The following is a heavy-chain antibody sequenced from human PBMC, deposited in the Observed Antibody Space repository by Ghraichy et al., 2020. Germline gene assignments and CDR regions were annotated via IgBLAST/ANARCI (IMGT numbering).Heavy chain of an antibody. CDR2: INHSGST. CDR3: ARGPGERGPYYYYYGMDV. J-gene: IGHJ6*02. V-gene: IGHV4-34*01. D-gene: IGHD1-1*01. CDR1: GGSFSGYY. Sequence: SETLSLTCAVYGGSFSGYYWSWIRQPPGKGLEWIGEINHSGSTNYNPSLKSRVTISVDTSKNQFSLKLSSVTAADTAVYYCARGPGERGPYYYYYGMDVWGQGTTVTVSS.